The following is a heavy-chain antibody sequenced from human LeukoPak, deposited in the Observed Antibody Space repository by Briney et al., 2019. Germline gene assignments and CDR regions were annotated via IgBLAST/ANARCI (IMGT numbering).Heavy chain of an antibody. CDR2: INTDGSST. D-gene: IGHD6-13*01. CDR3: ARVSSWAGGVDY. Sequence: GGSLRLSCAASGFTFSSYWMHWVRQAPGKGLVWVSRINTDGSSTSYADSVKGRFTISRDNAKNTLYLQMNSLRAEDTAVYYCARVSSWAGGVDYWGQGTLVTVSS. CDR1: GFTFSSYW. V-gene: IGHV3-74*01. J-gene: IGHJ4*02.